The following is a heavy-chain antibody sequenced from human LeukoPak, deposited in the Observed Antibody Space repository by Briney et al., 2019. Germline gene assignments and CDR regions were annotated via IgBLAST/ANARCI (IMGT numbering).Heavy chain of an antibody. D-gene: IGHD5-24*01. CDR2: IYYSGST. CDR1: GGSISSYY. CDR3: ARGGSGRVEMATIWANWFDP. V-gene: IGHV4-59*01. Sequence: PSETLSLTCTVSGGSISSYYWSWIRQPPGKGLEWIGYIYYSGSTNYNPSLKSRVTISVDTSKNQFSLKLSSVTAADTAVYYCARGGSGRVEMATIWANWFDPWGQGTLVTVSS. J-gene: IGHJ5*02.